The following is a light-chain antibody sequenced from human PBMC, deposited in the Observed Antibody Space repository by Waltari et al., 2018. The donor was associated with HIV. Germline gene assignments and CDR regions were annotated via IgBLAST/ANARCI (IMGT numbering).Light chain of an antibody. CDR1: QSISSY. J-gene: IGKJ4*01. Sequence: DIQMTQSPSSLSASVGDGVTITCRASQSISSYLNWYQQKPGKAPKLLIYAASSLQSGVPSRCSGSGSGTDFTLTISSLQPEDFATYYCQQSYSTPLTFGGGTKVEIK. V-gene: IGKV1-39*01. CDR2: AAS. CDR3: QQSYSTPLT.